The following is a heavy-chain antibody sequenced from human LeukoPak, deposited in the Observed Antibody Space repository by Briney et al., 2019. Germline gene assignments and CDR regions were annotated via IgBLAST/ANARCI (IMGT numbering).Heavy chain of an antibody. CDR1: GFTFSSYG. CDR2: IWYDGSNK. CDR3: ARDSCSGGSCYSDY. Sequence: GGSLRLSCAASGFTFSSYGMHWVRQAPGKGLEWVAVIWYDGSNKYYADSVKGRFTISRDNSKNPLYLQMNSLRAEDTAVYYCARDSCSGGSCYSDYWGQGTLVTVSS. V-gene: IGHV3-33*01. D-gene: IGHD2-15*01. J-gene: IGHJ4*02.